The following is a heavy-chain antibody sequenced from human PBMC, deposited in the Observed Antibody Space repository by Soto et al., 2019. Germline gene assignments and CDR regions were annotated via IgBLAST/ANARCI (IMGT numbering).Heavy chain of an antibody. CDR1: GYTFTGYY. Sequence: ASVKVSCKASGYTFTGYYMHWVRQAPGQGLEWMGWINPNSGGTNYAQKFQGWVTMTRDTSISTAYMELSRLRSDDTAVYYCARGNRKYYDFWSGYPPDYWGQGTLVTVS. J-gene: IGHJ4*02. CDR3: ARGNRKYYDFWSGYPPDY. V-gene: IGHV1-2*04. CDR2: INPNSGGT. D-gene: IGHD3-3*01.